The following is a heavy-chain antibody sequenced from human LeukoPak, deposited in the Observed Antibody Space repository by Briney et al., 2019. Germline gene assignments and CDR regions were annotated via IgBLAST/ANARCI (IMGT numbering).Heavy chain of an antibody. J-gene: IGHJ3*02. CDR2: IHNSGGT. D-gene: IGHD1-26*01. V-gene: IGHV4-59*02. CDR3: VRDWEGFNFDI. Sequence: SETLSLTCTVSGGAVRRYYWSWIRQPPGEGLEWIAYIHNSGGTNYNPSLKSRVTISVDTSKNQFSLKLRFVTAADTAVYYCVRDWEGFNFDIWGQGTMVTVSS. CDR1: GGAVRRYY.